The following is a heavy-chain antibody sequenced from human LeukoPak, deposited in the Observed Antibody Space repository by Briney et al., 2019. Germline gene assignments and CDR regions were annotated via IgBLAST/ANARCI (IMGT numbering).Heavy chain of an antibody. V-gene: IGHV3-13*01. D-gene: IGHD6-13*01. CDR1: GFTFSSYD. CDR2: IGTAGDT. Sequence: GGSLRLSCAASGFTFSSYDMHWVRQATGKGLEWVSAIGTAGDTYYSGSVKGRFTISRDNAKNTMYLQMNSLRAEDTAVYYCAGDRIAAAGTEEFDYWGQGTLVTVSS. J-gene: IGHJ4*02. CDR3: AGDRIAAAGTEEFDY.